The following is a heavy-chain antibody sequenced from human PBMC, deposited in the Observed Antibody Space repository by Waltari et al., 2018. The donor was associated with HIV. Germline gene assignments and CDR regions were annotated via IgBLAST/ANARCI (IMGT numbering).Heavy chain of an antibody. Sequence: QVQLVESGGGVVQPGRSLRLSCAASGFPFSCHARPWVRQAPGKGLEWVAVISYDGSNKYYADSVKGRFTISRDNSKNTLYLQMNSLRAEDTAVYYCARDPQYCSSTSCSYYFDYWGQGTLVTVSS. CDR2: ISYDGSNK. D-gene: IGHD2-2*01. J-gene: IGHJ4*02. V-gene: IGHV3-30-3*01. CDR1: GFPFSCHA. CDR3: ARDPQYCSSTSCSYYFDY.